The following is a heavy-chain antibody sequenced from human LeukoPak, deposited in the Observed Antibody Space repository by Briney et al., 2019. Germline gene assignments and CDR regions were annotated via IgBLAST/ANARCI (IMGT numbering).Heavy chain of an antibody. J-gene: IGHJ4*02. CDR3: GRDDADVQNYGIQY. CDR2: VDGGSKT. Sequence: PGGSLRLSCAASESIVSSRFMVWVRQAPGKGLEWVSVVDGGSKTYYADSVKGRFTISRDNSKNTLYLQMNNMRAEDTAVYFCGRDDADVQNYGIQYWGQGTLVTVSS. CDR1: ESIVSSRF. V-gene: IGHV3-53*01. D-gene: IGHD5-24*01.